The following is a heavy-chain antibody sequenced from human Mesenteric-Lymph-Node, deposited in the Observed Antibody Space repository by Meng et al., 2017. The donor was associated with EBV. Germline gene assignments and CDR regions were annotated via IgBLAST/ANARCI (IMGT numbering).Heavy chain of an antibody. Sequence: VQPQRSGPGPVKPSETLSLPCAFSGGSVISNKGWSWVRQPPGKGLEWIGEIYHTGTTIYNPSLKSRVTMSIDKSKDQLSLKLSSVTAADTAVYFCARIGGKDTAMITRWFDPWGQGTLVTVSS. V-gene: IGHV4-4*02. D-gene: IGHD5-18*01. CDR2: IYHTGTT. J-gene: IGHJ5*02. CDR3: ARIGGKDTAMITRWFDP. CDR1: GGSVISNKG.